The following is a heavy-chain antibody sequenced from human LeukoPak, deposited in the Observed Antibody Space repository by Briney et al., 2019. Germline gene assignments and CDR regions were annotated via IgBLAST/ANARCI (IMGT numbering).Heavy chain of an antibody. CDR3: AKDRTAATGTLDY. CDR1: GFTFSSYA. V-gene: IGHV3-23*01. J-gene: IGHJ4*02. CDR2: ITASGVST. Sequence: PGGSLRLSCAASGFTFSSYAMSWVRQAPGTGLVWVSGITASGVSTYYADSVKGRFTISRDNSKNMLYLQMNSLRAEDTAVYYCAKDRTAATGTLDYWGQGTLVTVSS. D-gene: IGHD6-13*01.